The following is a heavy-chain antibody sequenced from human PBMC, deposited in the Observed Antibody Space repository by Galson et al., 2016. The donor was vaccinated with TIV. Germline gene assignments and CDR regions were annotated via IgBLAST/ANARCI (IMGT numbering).Heavy chain of an antibody. Sequence: SVKVSCKASGGTFSNYAIRWVRQAPGQGLEWMGRIIPIIGMTNYAQKFQGRLTITADKSTSTAYMELSSLRNEDTAVYYCAHLVVTDPTFDYWSQGTLVTVSS. CDR3: AHLVVTDPTFDY. D-gene: IGHD2-21*02. CDR1: GGTFSNYA. V-gene: IGHV1-69*04. CDR2: IIPIIGMT. J-gene: IGHJ4*02.